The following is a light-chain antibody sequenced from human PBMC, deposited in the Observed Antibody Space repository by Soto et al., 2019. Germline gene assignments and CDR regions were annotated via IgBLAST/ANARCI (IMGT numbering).Light chain of an antibody. CDR1: SFNIGTNL. Sequence: QPVLTQPPSASGTPGQRVTISCSGSSFNIGTNLVYWYQQLPGTAPKVLIYRNNQRPSGVPDRFSGAKSGTSASLAISGLRSEDEADYYCAAWDDSRSGYVFGTGTKVTVL. V-gene: IGLV1-47*01. J-gene: IGLJ1*01. CDR3: AAWDDSRSGYV. CDR2: RNN.